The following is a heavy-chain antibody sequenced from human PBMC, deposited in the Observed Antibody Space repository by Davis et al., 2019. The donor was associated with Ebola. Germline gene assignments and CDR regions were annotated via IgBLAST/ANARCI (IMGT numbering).Heavy chain of an antibody. Sequence: AASVKVSCKASGYTFTGYYLHWVRQAPGQGLEWMGRINPYNSGTNYAQKFQGRVTMTRDTSISTAYMELSSLRTDDTAVYYCARVRYCGGDCSRHHYYGMDVWGKGTTVTVSS. D-gene: IGHD2-21*02. J-gene: IGHJ6*04. CDR3: ARVRYCGGDCSRHHYYGMDV. CDR2: INPYNSGT. V-gene: IGHV1-2*06. CDR1: GYTFTGYY.